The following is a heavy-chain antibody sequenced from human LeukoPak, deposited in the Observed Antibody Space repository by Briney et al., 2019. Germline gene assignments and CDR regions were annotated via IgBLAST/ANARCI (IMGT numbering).Heavy chain of an antibody. V-gene: IGHV7-4-1*02. Sequence: GASVKVSCKASGYTFTSYAMNWVRQAPGQGLEWMGWINTNTGNPTYAQGFTGRFVFSLDTSVSTAYLQISSLTAEDTAVYYCARDGVPSTSYWFDPWGQGTLVTVSS. CDR2: INTNTGNP. CDR3: ARDGVPSTSYWFDP. J-gene: IGHJ5*02. D-gene: IGHD2-2*01. CDR1: GYTFTSYA.